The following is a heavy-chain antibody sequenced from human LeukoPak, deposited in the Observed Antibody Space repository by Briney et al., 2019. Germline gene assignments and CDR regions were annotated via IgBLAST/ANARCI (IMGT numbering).Heavy chain of an antibody. J-gene: IGHJ6*03. CDR2: IGGGGRDT. CDR1: GFTFSTYA. Sequence: PGGSLRLSCAASGFTFSTYAMSWVRQAPGKGLEWLSTIGGGGRDTFYADFVKGRFTVSRDNSKNTLYLQMSSLRAEDTAVYFCAKNRGANYYNYYMDVWGKGTTVTVSS. CDR3: AKNRGANYYNYYMDV. D-gene: IGHD4/OR15-4a*01. V-gene: IGHV3-23*01.